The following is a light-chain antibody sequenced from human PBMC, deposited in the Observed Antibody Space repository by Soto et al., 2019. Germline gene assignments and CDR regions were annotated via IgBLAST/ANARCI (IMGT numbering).Light chain of an antibody. Sequence: QSVLTQPASVSGSPGQSITISCTGTSSDVGGYIYVSWYQQHPGKAPKLMIYEVTNRPSGVSNRFSGSKSGNTASLTISGLQAEDEADYYCSSYTSRSTLYVFGTGTQLTVL. CDR1: SSDVGGYIY. V-gene: IGLV2-14*01. J-gene: IGLJ1*01. CDR3: SSYTSRSTLYV. CDR2: EVT.